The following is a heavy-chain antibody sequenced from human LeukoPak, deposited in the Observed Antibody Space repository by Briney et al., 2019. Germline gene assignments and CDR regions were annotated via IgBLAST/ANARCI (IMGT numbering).Heavy chain of an antibody. Sequence: ASVKVSCKASGYTFTSYYMHWVRQAPGQGLEWMGIINLSGGSTGYAQKFQGRVTMTRDTSTSTVYMGLSSLRSEDTAVYYCAKPRRMGGDVDDAFDIWGQGTMVTVSS. CDR2: INLSGGST. V-gene: IGHV1-46*01. CDR1: GYTFTSYY. D-gene: IGHD1-26*01. J-gene: IGHJ3*02. CDR3: AKPRRMGGDVDDAFDI.